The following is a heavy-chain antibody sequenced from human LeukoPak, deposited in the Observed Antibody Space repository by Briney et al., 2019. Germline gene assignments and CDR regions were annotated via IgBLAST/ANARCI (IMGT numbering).Heavy chain of an antibody. CDR1: GGTFSSYA. CDR3: ARDLRTWAATKGPFDY. J-gene: IGHJ4*02. CDR2: IIPILGIA. V-gene: IGHV1-69*04. Sequence: SVKVSCKASGGTFSSYAISWVRQAPGQGLEWMGRIIPILGIANYAQKFQGRVTITADKSTSTAYMELSSLRSDDTAVYYCARDLRTWAATKGPFDYWGQGTLVTVSS. D-gene: IGHD5-12*01.